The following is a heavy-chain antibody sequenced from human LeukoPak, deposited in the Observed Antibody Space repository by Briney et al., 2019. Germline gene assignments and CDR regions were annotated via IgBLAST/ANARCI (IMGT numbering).Heavy chain of an antibody. D-gene: IGHD3-9*01. CDR1: GFTFSSYS. CDR3: AREKYDILTGYSPYFFDY. J-gene: IGHJ4*02. Sequence: PGGSLRLSCAASGFTFSSYSMNWVRQAPGKGLEWVSSTSSSSSYKYYADSVKGRFTISRDNAKNSLYLQMNSLRAEDTAVYYCAREKYDILTGYSPYFFDYWGQGTLVTVSS. V-gene: IGHV3-21*01. CDR2: TSSSSSYK.